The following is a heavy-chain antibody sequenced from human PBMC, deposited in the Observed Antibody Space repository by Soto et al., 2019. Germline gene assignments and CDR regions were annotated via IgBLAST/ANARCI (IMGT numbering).Heavy chain of an antibody. J-gene: IGHJ6*02. CDR1: GGTFSSYA. D-gene: IGHD6-6*01. CDR2: IIPIFGTA. V-gene: IGHV1-69*12. CDR3: ARELPIAARPDYYYYYGMDV. Sequence: QVQLVQSRAEVKKPGSSVKVSCKASGGTFSSYAISWVRQAPGQGLEWMGGIIPIFGTANYAQKFQGRVTITADESTSTAYMELSSLRSEDTAVYYCARELPIAARPDYYYYYGMDVWGQGTTVTVSS.